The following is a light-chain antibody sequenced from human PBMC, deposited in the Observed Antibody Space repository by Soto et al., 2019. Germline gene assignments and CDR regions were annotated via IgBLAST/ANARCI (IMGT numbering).Light chain of an antibody. CDR1: QSVNSD. V-gene: IGKV3-11*01. CDR3: QQRSNWPPFT. CDR2: EAT. J-gene: IGKJ3*01. Sequence: EIVLTQSPATLSLSPGERATLSCRASQSVNSDLAWYQQKPGQAPRLLIYEATNRANGIPARFSGSWSGTDFSLTISILEPEDFAVYYCQQRSNWPPFTFGPGTKVDI.